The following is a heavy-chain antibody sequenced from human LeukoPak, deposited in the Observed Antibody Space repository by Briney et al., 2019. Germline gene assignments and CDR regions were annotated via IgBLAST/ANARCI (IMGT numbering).Heavy chain of an antibody. Sequence: PGGSLRLSCAASGFNFSIYDFHWVRHVTGKGLEWVSGIGKGGDIYYANSVKGRFTTSRENARSSVYLQMNSLRVGDTAVYFCTRGAAGFDIWGQGTMVIVAS. CDR2: IGKGGDI. J-gene: IGHJ3*02. CDR3: TRGAAGFDI. CDR1: GFNFSIYD. V-gene: IGHV3-13*01.